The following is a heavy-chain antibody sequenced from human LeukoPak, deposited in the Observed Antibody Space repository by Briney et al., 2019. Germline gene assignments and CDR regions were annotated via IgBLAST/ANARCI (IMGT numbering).Heavy chain of an antibody. CDR2: ISNSGSI. CDR1: GDSVSSGSHY. V-gene: IGHV4-61*01. D-gene: IGHD3-3*01. CDR3: ARSYYDFWSGSYYYYMDV. J-gene: IGHJ6*03. Sequence: PSETLSLTCTVSGDSVSSGSHYWSWIRQPPGKGLECIGYISNSGSINYNPSLKSRVTISVDTSKNQLYLNLNSVTAADTAVYYCARSYYDFWSGSYYYYMDVWGKGTTVTVSS.